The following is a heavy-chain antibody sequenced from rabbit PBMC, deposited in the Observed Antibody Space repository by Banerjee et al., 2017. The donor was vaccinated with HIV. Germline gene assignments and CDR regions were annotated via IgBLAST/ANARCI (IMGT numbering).Heavy chain of an antibody. J-gene: IGHJ4*01. Sequence: QSLEESGGDLVKPGASLTLTCTASGFDLSSSYWICWVRQAPGKGLEWIACIYAGYSDNTAYASWAKGRFTISKTSSTTVTLQMTSLTAADTATYFCARDLAGVIGWNFGLWGQGTLVTVS. V-gene: IGHV1S40*01. CDR2: IYAGYSDNT. D-gene: IGHD4-1*01. CDR3: ARDLAGVIGWNFGL. CDR1: GFDLSSSYW.